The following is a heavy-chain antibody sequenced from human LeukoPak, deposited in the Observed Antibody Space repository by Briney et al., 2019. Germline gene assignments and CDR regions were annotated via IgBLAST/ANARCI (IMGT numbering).Heavy chain of an antibody. D-gene: IGHD7-27*01. V-gene: IGHV4-30-4*08. CDR1: GGSFSGYY. J-gene: IGHJ4*02. CDR3: ARQTGN. Sequence: SETLSLTCAVYGGSFSGYYWSWIRQPPGKGLEWIGYIYYSGSTYYNPSLKSRVTISVDTSKNQFSLKLSSVTAADTAVYYCARQTGNWGQGTLVTVSS. CDR2: IYYSGST.